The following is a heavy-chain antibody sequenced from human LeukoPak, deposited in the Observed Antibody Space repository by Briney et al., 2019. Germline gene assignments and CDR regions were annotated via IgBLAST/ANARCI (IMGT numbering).Heavy chain of an antibody. CDR1: GFTVSNNY. CDR3: ARARGGSYPYFDY. Sequence: GGSLRLSCAASGFTVSNNYMSWVRQAPGKGLEWVSVIYSGGSTYYPGSVKGRFTISRENAKNSLYLQMNSLRAGDTAVYYCARARGGSYPYFDYWGQGTLVTVSS. CDR2: IYSGGST. V-gene: IGHV3-53*01. J-gene: IGHJ4*02. D-gene: IGHD1-26*01.